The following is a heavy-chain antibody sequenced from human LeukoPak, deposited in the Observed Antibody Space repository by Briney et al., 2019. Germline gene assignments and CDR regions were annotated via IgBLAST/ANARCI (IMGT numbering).Heavy chain of an antibody. CDR3: ARDSIVGAISWNYFDY. D-gene: IGHD1-26*01. CDR1: GFTFSDHY. Sequence: GGSLRLSCAASGFTFSDHYMDWVRQAPGKGLEWVGRTRNKANSCTTEYAASVKGRFTISRDDSKNSLYLQMNSLKTEDTAVYYCARDSIVGAISWNYFDYWGQGTLVTVSS. CDR2: TRNKANSCTT. V-gene: IGHV3-72*01. J-gene: IGHJ4*02.